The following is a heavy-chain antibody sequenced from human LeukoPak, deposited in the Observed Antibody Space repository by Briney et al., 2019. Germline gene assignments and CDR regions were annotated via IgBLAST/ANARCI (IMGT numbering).Heavy chain of an antibody. CDR1: GYTFTSYY. D-gene: IGHD1-14*01. J-gene: IGHJ3*02. CDR3: AGAATGNKGYAFDI. V-gene: IGHV1-2*02. CDR2: INPNSGGT. Sequence: ASVKVSCKASGYTFTSYYMHWVRQAPGQGLEWMGWINPNSGGTNYAQKFQGRVTMTRDTSISTAYMELSRLRSDDTAVYYCAGAATGNKGYAFDIWGQGTMVTVSS.